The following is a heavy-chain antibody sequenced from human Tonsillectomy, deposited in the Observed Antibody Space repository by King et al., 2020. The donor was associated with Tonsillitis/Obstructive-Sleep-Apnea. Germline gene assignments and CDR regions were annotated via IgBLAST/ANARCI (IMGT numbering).Heavy chain of an antibody. D-gene: IGHD3-3*01. CDR3: ARQPTYYDFWSGYNWFDP. V-gene: IGHV4-59*08. J-gene: IGHJ5*02. CDR2: IYYSGST. Sequence: QLQESGPGLVKHSETLSLTCTVSGGSISNYYWSWIRQPPGKGLEWIGYIYYSGSTNYNPSLKSRVTISVDTSKNQFSLKLSSVTAADTAVYYCARQPTYYDFWSGYNWFDPWGQGTLVTVSS. CDR1: GGSISNYY.